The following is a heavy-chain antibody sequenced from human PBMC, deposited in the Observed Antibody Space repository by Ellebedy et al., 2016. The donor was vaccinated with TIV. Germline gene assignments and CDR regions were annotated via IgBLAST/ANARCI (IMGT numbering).Heavy chain of an antibody. D-gene: IGHD3-16*02. Sequence: ASVKVSCKASGYTFTNYAMHWVRQAPGQRLEWMGWINAGNGNTDYSQKFQDRVTITRETSASTTYMELSSLRSEDTAVYYCATALIMITFGGVIVRRDDAFDIWGQGTMVTVSS. J-gene: IGHJ3*02. CDR3: ATALIMITFGGVIVRRDDAFDI. CDR1: GYTFTNYA. CDR2: INAGNGNT. V-gene: IGHV1-3*01.